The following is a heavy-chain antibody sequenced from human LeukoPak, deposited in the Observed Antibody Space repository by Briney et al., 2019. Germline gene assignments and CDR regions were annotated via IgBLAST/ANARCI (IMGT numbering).Heavy chain of an antibody. CDR3: ARGGDSSGYTAPFFDY. Sequence: GGSLRLSCAASGFTVSSNYMSWVRQAPGKGLEWVSVIYSGGSTYYADSVKGRFTISRDNSKNTLCLQMNSLRAEDTAVYYCARGGDSSGYTAPFFDYWGQGTLVTVSS. D-gene: IGHD3-22*01. CDR1: GFTVSSNY. J-gene: IGHJ4*02. V-gene: IGHV3-53*01. CDR2: IYSGGST.